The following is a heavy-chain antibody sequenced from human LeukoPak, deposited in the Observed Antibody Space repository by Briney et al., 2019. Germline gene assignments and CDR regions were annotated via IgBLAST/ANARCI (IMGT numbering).Heavy chain of an antibody. V-gene: IGHV1-2*04. J-gene: IGHJ3*02. CDR1: GYTFTGYY. D-gene: IGHD3-9*01. CDR3: ARSSRADILTGYYSDHDAFDI. Sequence: ASVKVSCKASGYTFTGYYMHWVRQAPGQGLEWMGWIDPNSGGTNYAQKFQGWVTMTRDTSISTAYMELSRLRSDDTAVYYCARSSRADILTGYYSDHDAFDIWGQGTMVTVSS. CDR2: IDPNSGGT.